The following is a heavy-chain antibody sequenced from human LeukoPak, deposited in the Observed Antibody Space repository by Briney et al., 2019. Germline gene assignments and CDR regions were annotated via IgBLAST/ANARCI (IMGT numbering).Heavy chain of an antibody. CDR2: SHNDGNSV. CDR1: GFTFNRYW. J-gene: IGHJ4*02. CDR3: IRHNYGYDY. D-gene: IGHD3-10*01. V-gene: IGHV3-74*01. Sequence: GGSLRLSCAASGFTFNRYWMHWVRQVPGKEVVWVSHSHNDGNSVSYADSVKGRFTVSRDNAKNTLYLQMNRLRPEDTAVYYCIRHNYGYDYWGQGTLVTVSS.